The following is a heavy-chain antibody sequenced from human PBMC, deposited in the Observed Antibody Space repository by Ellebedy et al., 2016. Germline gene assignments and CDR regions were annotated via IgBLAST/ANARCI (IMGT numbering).Heavy chain of an antibody. Sequence: GGSLRLSXVASGFTFRNFFMSWVRQAPGGGLEWISTISGGGDTTVSADSVKGRFTISRDNFRNTLYLQMNSLRAEDTAVYYCYYGHYSGSWGQGTLVTVSS. J-gene: IGHJ4*02. CDR3: YYGHYSGS. CDR2: ISGGGDTT. CDR1: GFTFRNFF. D-gene: IGHD4-17*01. V-gene: IGHV3-23*01.